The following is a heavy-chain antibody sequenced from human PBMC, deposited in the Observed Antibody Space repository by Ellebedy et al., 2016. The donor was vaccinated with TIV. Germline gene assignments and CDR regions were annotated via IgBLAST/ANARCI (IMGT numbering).Heavy chain of an antibody. CDR3: ATGRELLTFDY. V-gene: IGHV1-3*01. CDR2: INAGNGNT. CDR1: GYTFTSYA. J-gene: IGHJ4*02. Sequence: AASVKVSCKASGYTFTSYAMHWVRQAPGQRLEWMGWINAGNGNTKYSQKFQGRVTITRDTSASTAYMELSSLRSEDTAVYYCATGRELLTFDYWGQGTLVTVSS. D-gene: IGHD1-26*01.